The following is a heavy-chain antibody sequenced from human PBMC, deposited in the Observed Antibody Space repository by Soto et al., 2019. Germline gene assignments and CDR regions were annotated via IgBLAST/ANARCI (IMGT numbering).Heavy chain of an antibody. CDR1: GGKFSSYA. D-gene: IGHD6-13*01. J-gene: IGHJ6*02. CDR2: IIPIFGTA. Sequence: LVKYGAEVKKPGSSVKVSCKASGGKFSSYAISWVRQAPGQGLEWMGGIIPIFGTANYAQKFQGRVTITADESTSTAYMELSSLRSEDTAVYYCARSIAAAGDYGMDVWGQGTTVTVSS. V-gene: IGHV1-69*01. CDR3: ARSIAAAGDYGMDV.